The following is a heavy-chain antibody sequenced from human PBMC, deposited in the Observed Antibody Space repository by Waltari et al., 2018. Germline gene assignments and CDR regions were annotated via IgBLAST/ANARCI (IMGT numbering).Heavy chain of an antibody. CDR3: ARARGMYYYDSSGYLDY. V-gene: IGHV1-69*02. CDR2: IIPILGIA. CDR1: GGTFSSYT. J-gene: IGHJ4*02. Sequence: QVQLVQSGAEVKKPGSSVKVSCKASGGTFSSYTISWVRQAPGQGLEWMGRIIPILGIANYAQKFQGRVTITADKSTSTAYMELSSLRSEDTAVYYCARARGMYYYDSSGYLDYWGQGTLVIVSS. D-gene: IGHD3-22*01.